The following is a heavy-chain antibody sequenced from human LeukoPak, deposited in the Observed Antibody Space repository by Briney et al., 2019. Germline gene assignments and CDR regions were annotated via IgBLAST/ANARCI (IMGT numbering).Heavy chain of an antibody. Sequence: RGSLRLSCAASGFTVSSTYMSWVRQAPGQGLEWVSLLYSSGITFYAESVQGRFTISRDNSKNTLYLQMNSLRAEDTAVYYCAKGDYSGSYYFDYWGQGTLVTVSS. CDR3: AKGDYSGSYYFDY. CDR2: LYSSGIT. CDR1: GFTVSSTY. J-gene: IGHJ4*02. D-gene: IGHD1-26*01. V-gene: IGHV3-53*01.